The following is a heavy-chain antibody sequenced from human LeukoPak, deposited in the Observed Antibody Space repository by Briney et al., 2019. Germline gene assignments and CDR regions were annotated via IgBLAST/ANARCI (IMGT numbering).Heavy chain of an antibody. CDR1: GFTFSDYW. Sequence: GGSLRLSCAASGFTFSDYWMHWVRQAPGKGLVWVSRINGDGTSTRYADSVRGRFTISRDNAKNTVYLQMNSLSAEDTAVYYCAKLVGATTGIDYWGQGTLVTVSS. CDR2: INGDGTST. CDR3: AKLVGATTGIDY. V-gene: IGHV3-74*01. D-gene: IGHD1-26*01. J-gene: IGHJ4*02.